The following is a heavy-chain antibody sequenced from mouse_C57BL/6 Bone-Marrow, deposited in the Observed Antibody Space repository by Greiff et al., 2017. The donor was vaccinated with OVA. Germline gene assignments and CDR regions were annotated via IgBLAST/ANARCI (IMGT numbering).Heavy chain of an antibody. Sequence: VKLVESGPGLVAPSQSLSITCTVSGFSLTSYGVDWVRQPTGKGLEWLGVIWGGGSTNYNSALMSRLSISKDNYKSQVFLKMNSLQTYDTAMYYGAMPLYGKFSMDYWCQGTSVTVSS. D-gene: IGHD2-1*01. CDR1: GFSLTSYG. V-gene: IGHV2-9*01. CDR3: AMPLYGKFSMDY. CDR2: IWGGGST. J-gene: IGHJ4*01.